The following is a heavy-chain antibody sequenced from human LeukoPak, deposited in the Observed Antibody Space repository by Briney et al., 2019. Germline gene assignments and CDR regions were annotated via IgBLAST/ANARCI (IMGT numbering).Heavy chain of an antibody. D-gene: IGHD1-14*01. J-gene: IGHJ4*02. CDR1: GFTFSDYY. V-gene: IGHV3-30*03. CDR2: ISYDGSNK. Sequence: PGGSLRLSCAASGFTFSDYYMSWIRQAPGKGLEWVAVISYDGSNKYYADSVKGRFTISRDNSKNTLYLQMNSLRVEDTAVCYCARGAEFDYWGQGTLVTVSS. CDR3: ARGAEFDY.